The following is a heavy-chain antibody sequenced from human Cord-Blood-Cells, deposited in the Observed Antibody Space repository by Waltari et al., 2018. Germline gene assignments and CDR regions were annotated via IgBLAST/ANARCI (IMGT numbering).Heavy chain of an antibody. V-gene: IGHV1-2*02. CDR2: INPNSGGT. CDR1: GYTFTGHY. Sequence: QVQLVQSGAEVKKPGASVKVSCKASGYTFTGHYMHWVRQAPGQGLEWMGWINPNSGGTNYAQKFQGRVTMTRDTSISTAYMELSRLRSDDTAVYYCARDPRSLLTGDTGTFDYWGQGTLVTVSS. J-gene: IGHJ4*02. D-gene: IGHD7-27*01. CDR3: ARDPRSLLTGDTGTFDY.